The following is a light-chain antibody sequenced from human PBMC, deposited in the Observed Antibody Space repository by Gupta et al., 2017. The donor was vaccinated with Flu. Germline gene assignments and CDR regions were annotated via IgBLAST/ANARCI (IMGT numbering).Light chain of an antibody. V-gene: IGLV1-51*01. CDR3: GKWASSLRAGV. Sequence: QSVLTQPPSVSAAPGQKVTISCSGSSSNIGNNYVSWYQQLPGTAPKLLIYDNNKRPSGITDRGSGSKSGKSATRGITGLQTGDEAEYDGGKWASSLRAGVVGGGTKMTVL. CDR2: DNN. CDR1: SSNIGNNY. J-gene: IGLJ3*02.